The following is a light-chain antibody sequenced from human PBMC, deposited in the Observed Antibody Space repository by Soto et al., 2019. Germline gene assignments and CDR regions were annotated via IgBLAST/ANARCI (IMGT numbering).Light chain of an antibody. Sequence: QSALAQPASVSGSPGQSITISCTGTSSDVGGYNYVSWYQQHPGKAPKLMIYDVSNRPSGVSNRFSGSKSGNTASLTISGFETGDEDDADCSSCTDTGDTLYVFGTGTKLTVL. V-gene: IGLV2-14*01. J-gene: IGLJ1*01. CDR1: SSDVGGYNY. CDR3: SSCTDTGDTLYV. CDR2: DVS.